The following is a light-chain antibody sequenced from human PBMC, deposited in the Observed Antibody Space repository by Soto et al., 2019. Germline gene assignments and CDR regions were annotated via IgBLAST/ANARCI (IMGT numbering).Light chain of an antibody. CDR1: QGVNSTY. Sequence: IVLTQSPVTLSLSPGERATLSCRASQGVNSTYVAWYQQKPGQAPRLLIYAASIRATGIPDRISGSGSGTDFILTISRLEPEDFVVYYCQHYGSSFTFGPGTKVDIK. J-gene: IGKJ3*01. V-gene: IGKV3-20*01. CDR3: QHYGSSFT. CDR2: AAS.